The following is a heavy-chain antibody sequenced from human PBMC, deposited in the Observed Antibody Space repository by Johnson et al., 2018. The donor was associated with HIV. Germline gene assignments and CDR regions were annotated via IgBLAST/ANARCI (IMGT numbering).Heavy chain of an antibody. CDR1: GFTFSNYA. D-gene: IGHD1-26*01. CDR2: IAYDGANK. Sequence: VQLVESGGGVVQPGRSLRLSCAASGFTFSNYAIHWVRQAPGTGLEWVAVIAYDGANKYYADSVKGPFTISRDNSKNTLYLQMNSLRAEDTAVYYCVKDRGSPGDDAFDIWGQGTMVTVSS. CDR3: VKDRGSPGDDAFDI. J-gene: IGHJ3*02. V-gene: IGHV3-30-3*01.